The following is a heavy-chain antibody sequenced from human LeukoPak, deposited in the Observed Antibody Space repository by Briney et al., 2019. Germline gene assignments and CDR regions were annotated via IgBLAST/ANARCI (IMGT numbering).Heavy chain of an antibody. Sequence: GGSLRLSCAASGFTFSSYGMHWVRQAPGKGLEWVAFIRYDGSNKYYADSVKGRFTISRDNSKNTLYLQMNSLRAEDTAVYYCAKCSPRGYSGYEIDYWGQGTLVTVSS. D-gene: IGHD5-12*01. J-gene: IGHJ4*02. CDR3: AKCSPRGYSGYEIDY. V-gene: IGHV3-30*02. CDR1: GFTFSSYG. CDR2: IRYDGSNK.